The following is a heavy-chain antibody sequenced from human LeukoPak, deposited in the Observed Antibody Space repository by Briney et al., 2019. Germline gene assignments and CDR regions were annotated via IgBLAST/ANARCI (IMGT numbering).Heavy chain of an antibody. CDR2: MNPSSGNT. V-gene: IGHV1-8*01. D-gene: IGHD3-22*01. Sequence: AASVKVSCKASGYTFTSYDINWVRQATGQGLEWMGWMNPSSGNTGYAQKFQGRVTMTRNTSISTAYMELSSLRSEDTAVYYCARGFKDYYDSSGYYSDAFDIWGQGTMVTVSS. CDR1: GYTFTSYD. CDR3: ARGFKDYYDSSGYYSDAFDI. J-gene: IGHJ3*02.